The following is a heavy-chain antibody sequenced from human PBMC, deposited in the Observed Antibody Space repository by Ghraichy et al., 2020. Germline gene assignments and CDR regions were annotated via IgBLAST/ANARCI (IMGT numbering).Heavy chain of an antibody. CDR2: IYYSGST. D-gene: IGHD2-15*01. CDR1: GGSISSSSYY. V-gene: IGHV4-39*01. Sequence: ETLSLTCTVSGGSISSSSYYWGWIRQPPGKGLEWIGSIYYSGSTYYNPSLKSRVTISVDTSKNQFSLKLSSVTAADTAVYYCARHGDMRCSGGSCYLDFAFDIWGQGTMVTVSS. CDR3: ARHGDMRCSGGSCYLDFAFDI. J-gene: IGHJ3*02.